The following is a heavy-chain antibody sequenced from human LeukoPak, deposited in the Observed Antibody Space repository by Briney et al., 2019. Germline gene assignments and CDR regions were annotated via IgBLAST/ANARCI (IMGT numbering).Heavy chain of an antibody. CDR2: INPNGGGT. CDR1: GYTFTGYY. J-gene: IGHJ5*02. Sequence: ASVKVSCKASGYTFTGYYMHWVGQAPGQGLEWMGWINPNGGGTNYAQRFQGRVTMTRDTSISTAYMELSRLRSDDTAVYYCARWCIAAAGNKYNWFDPWGQGTLVTVSS. CDR3: ARWCIAAAGNKYNWFDP. D-gene: IGHD6-13*01. V-gene: IGHV1-2*02.